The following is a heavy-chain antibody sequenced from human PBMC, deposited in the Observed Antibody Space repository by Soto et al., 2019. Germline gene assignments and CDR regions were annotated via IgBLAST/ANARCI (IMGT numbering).Heavy chain of an antibody. Sequence: GGSLRLSCAASGFTFSSYWMHWVRQAPGKGLVWVSRINSDGTSASYVDSVKGRFTISRDNAKNTLYLQMNSLRAEDTAVYYCATPDDGYTYGKLDYWGQGTLVTVSS. D-gene: IGHD5-18*01. CDR1: GFTFSSYW. CDR3: ATPDDGYTYGKLDY. CDR2: INSDGTSA. V-gene: IGHV3-74*01. J-gene: IGHJ4*02.